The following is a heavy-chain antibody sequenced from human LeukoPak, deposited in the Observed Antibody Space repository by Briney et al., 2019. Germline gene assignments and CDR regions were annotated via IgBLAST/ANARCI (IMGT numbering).Heavy chain of an antibody. CDR3: ARRGGSGRYSLYYYYYYMDV. Sequence: GESLKISCKGSGYTFTSYWIGWVRQMPGKGLEWMGIIYPGDSDTRYSPSFQGQVTISADKSISTAYLQWSSLKASDTAMYYCARRGGSGRYSLYYYYYYMDVWGKGTTVTVSS. CDR2: IYPGDSDT. CDR1: GYTFTSYW. J-gene: IGHJ6*03. V-gene: IGHV5-51*01. D-gene: IGHD3-10*01.